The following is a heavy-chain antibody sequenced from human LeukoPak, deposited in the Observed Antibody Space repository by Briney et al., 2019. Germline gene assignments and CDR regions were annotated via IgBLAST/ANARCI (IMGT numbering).Heavy chain of an antibody. Sequence: PSETLSLTCTVSGGSISSGGYYWSWIRQLPGKGLEWIGYIYHSGSTYYNPSLKSRVTISVDRSKNQFSLKLSSVTAADTAVYYCARERNDFWSGYIDYWGQGTLVTVSS. CDR2: IYHSGST. CDR3: ARERNDFWSGYIDY. V-gene: IGHV4-30-2*01. J-gene: IGHJ4*02. D-gene: IGHD3-3*01. CDR1: GGSISSGGYY.